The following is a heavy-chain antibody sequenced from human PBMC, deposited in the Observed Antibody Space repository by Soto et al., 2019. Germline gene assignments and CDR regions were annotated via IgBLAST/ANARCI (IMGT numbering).Heavy chain of an antibody. CDR3: AIVRVADSPLDH. J-gene: IGHJ4*02. D-gene: IGHD3-10*02. Sequence: GGSLRLSCAGSGFIFSNYGMHWVRQAPGKGLEWVAFISYDGSDILYADSVKGRFTISRDNSKSTLFLHMNRPRAEDTAVYFCAIVRVADSPLDHWGQGSLVTVSS. V-gene: IGHV3-30*05. CDR2: ISYDGSDI. CDR1: GFIFSNYG.